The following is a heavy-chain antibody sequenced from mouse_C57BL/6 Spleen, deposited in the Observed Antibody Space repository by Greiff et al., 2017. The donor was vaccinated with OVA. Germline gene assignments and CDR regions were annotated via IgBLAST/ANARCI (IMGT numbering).Heavy chain of an antibody. CDR3: AREDAYFDV. Sequence: QVQLKQSGAELARPGASVKLSCKASGYTFTSYGISWVKQRTGQGLEWIGEIYPRSGNTYYNEKFKGKATLTADKSSSTAYMELRSLTSEDSAVYFCAREDAYFDVWGTGTTVTVSS. J-gene: IGHJ1*03. CDR2: IYPRSGNT. V-gene: IGHV1-81*01. CDR1: GYTFTSYG.